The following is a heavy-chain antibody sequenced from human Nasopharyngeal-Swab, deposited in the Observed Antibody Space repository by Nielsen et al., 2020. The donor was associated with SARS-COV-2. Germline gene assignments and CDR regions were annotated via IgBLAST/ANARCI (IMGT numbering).Heavy chain of an antibody. CDR2: INPNSGGT. V-gene: IGHV1-2*06. J-gene: IGHJ4*02. D-gene: IGHD6-13*01. CDR3: ARDRSVGKQQLGRYDY. Sequence: ASVQVSCQASGYTFTGYYMHWVRHPPGQGLEWMGRINPNSGGTNYAQKFQGRVTMTRDTSISTAYMELSRLRTDDTAVYYCARDRSVGKQQLGRYDYWGQGTLVTVSS. CDR1: GYTFTGYY.